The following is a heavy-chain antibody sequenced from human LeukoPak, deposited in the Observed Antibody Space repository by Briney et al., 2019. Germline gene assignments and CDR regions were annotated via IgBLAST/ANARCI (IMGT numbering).Heavy chain of an antibody. D-gene: IGHD1-26*01. J-gene: IGHJ4*02. V-gene: IGHV3-33*06. CDR2: IWYDGNNK. Sequence: PGRSLRLSCAASGFTFSSYGMHWVRQAPGKGLEWVAVIWYDGNNKYYADSVKGQFTSSRDNSKNTLYLQMNSLRAEDTAVYYCAKDLKGATYYFDYWGQGTLVTVSS. CDR1: GFTFSSYG. CDR3: AKDLKGATYYFDY.